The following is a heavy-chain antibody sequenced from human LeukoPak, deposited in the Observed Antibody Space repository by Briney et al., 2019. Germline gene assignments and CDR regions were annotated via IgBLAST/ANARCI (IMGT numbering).Heavy chain of an antibody. CDR1: GFTFSSYG. CDR2: ISYDGSNK. CDR3: AKSADIVATIMWYFDY. V-gene: IGHV3-30*18. Sequence: GGSLRLSCAASGFTFSSYGMHWVRQAPGKGLEWVAVISYDGSNKYYADSVKGRFTISRDNSKNTLYLQMNSLRAEDTAVYYCAKSADIVATIMWYFDYWGQGTLVTVSS. J-gene: IGHJ4*02. D-gene: IGHD5-12*01.